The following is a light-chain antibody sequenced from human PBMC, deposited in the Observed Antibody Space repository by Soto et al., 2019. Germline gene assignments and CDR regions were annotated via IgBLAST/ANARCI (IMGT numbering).Light chain of an antibody. CDR3: QQRYNSWT. V-gene: IGKV3-11*01. J-gene: IGKJ1*01. CDR2: DAS. Sequence: EIVLTQSPATLSLSPGERATLSCRASQSVSSFLAWYQQMPGRAPRLLIYDASSRATGIPARFSGSGSGTDFTLTISSLEPEDSAVYYCQQRYNSWTFGQGTKVEIK. CDR1: QSVSSF.